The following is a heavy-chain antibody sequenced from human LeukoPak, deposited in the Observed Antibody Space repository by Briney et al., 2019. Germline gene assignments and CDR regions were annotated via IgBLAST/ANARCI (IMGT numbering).Heavy chain of an antibody. J-gene: IGHJ4*02. Sequence: SQTLSLTCAISGDSVSSNSAAWNWIRQSPSRGLEWLGRTYYRSKWYNDYAVSVKSRITINPDTSKNQFSLQLNSVTPEDTAVYYCARDLEHYDILTGYCNVPFDYWGQGTLVTVSS. CDR2: TYYRSKWYN. CDR3: ARDLEHYDILTGYCNVPFDY. CDR1: GDSVSSNSAA. D-gene: IGHD3-9*01. V-gene: IGHV6-1*01.